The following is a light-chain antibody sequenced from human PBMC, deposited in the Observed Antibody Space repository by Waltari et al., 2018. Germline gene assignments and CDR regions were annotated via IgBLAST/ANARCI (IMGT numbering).Light chain of an antibody. J-gene: IGKJ2*03. CDR2: KAS. V-gene: IGKV1-39*02. Sequence: DIEMTQSPSSLSASVGDRVTITCRANENVNNYLNWYQQKPGKAPNLLIYKASTLQSGVPSRFSCSGSGTEYTFTISSLQSEDAAIYYCQSGYDIPYSFGRGTKVEI. CDR3: QSGYDIPYS. CDR1: ENVNNY.